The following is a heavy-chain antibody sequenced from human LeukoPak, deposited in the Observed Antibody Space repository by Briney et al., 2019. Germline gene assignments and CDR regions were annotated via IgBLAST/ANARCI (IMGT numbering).Heavy chain of an antibody. V-gene: IGHV3-73*01. CDR3: ASTVDFYMDG. D-gene: IGHD4-23*01. CDR1: GFTFSGSA. Sequence: SGGSLRLSCAASGFTFSGSAMHWVRQASGKGLEWVGRIRSKANSYATTYGASVKGRFTISRDDSKNTAYLQMNSLKTEDTAVYYCASTVDFYMDGWGKGTTVTISS. J-gene: IGHJ6*03. CDR2: IRSKANSYAT.